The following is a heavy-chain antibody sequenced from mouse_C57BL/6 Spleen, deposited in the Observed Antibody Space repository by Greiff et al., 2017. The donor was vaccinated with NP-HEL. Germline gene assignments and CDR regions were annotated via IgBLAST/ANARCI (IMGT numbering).Heavy chain of an antibody. J-gene: IGHJ4*01. V-gene: IGHV5-6*01. Sequence: EVNLVESGGDLVKPGGSLKLSCAASGFTFSSYGMSWVRQTPDKRLEWVATISSGGSYTYYPDSVKGRFTISRDNAKNTLYLQMSSLKSEDTAMYYCARQDAMDYWGQGTSVTVSS. CDR2: ISSGGSYT. CDR3: ARQDAMDY. CDR1: GFTFSSYG.